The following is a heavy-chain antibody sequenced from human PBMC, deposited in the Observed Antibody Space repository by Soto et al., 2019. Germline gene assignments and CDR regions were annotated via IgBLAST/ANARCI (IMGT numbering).Heavy chain of an antibody. CDR2: IKQDGSEK. Sequence: EVQLVESGGGLVQPGGSLRLSCAASGFTFSSYWMSWVRQAPGKGLEWVANIKQDGSEKYYVDSVKGRFTISRDNAKNSLYLQMNSLRAEDTAVYYCARDWGAQLLKYNWFDPWGQGTLVTVSS. CDR1: GFTFSSYW. CDR3: ARDWGAQLLKYNWFDP. V-gene: IGHV3-7*01. J-gene: IGHJ5*02. D-gene: IGHD2-2*01.